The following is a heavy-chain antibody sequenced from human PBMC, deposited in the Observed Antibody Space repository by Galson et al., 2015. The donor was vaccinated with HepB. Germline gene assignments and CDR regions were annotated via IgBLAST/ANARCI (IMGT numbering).Heavy chain of an antibody. J-gene: IGHJ6*02. D-gene: IGHD3-16*01. CDR2: ISTYNGNT. V-gene: IGHV1-18*04. Sequence: SVKVSCKASGYTFTSYDITWVRQAPGQGLEWLGWISTYNGNTNYVQKLQGRVTMTTDTSTSTAYMELGSLRSDDTAMYYCARYYGRARYPNYYNYMDVWGQGTTVTVSS. CDR3: ARYYGRARYPNYYNYMDV. CDR1: GYTFTSYD.